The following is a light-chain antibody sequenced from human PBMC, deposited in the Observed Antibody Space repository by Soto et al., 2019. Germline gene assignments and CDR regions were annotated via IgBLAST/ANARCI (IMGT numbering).Light chain of an antibody. Sequence: DIQLTQTPSTLSASIGDRVTITCRASQSLSGWLAWYQQTPGKAPKLLIYDASSLESGVPSRFSGSGSGTEFTLTISSLQPDDFATYYCQQYNSYWTFGQGTKVDI. J-gene: IGKJ1*01. CDR1: QSLSGW. CDR2: DAS. CDR3: QQYNSYWT. V-gene: IGKV1-5*01.